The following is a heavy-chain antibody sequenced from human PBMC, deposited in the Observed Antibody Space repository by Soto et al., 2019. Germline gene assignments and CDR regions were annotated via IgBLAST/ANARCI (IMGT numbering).Heavy chain of an antibody. J-gene: IGHJ6*02. Sequence: QAQLQQWGAGLLKPSETLSLTCAVYGGSFSGNYWNWIRQPPGKGLEWIGEIKHSGSTNYNPSLKSRVTISVDTSKNQFSLKLSSVTAADTAMYYCARDDYGDHYYYGMDVWGQGTTVTVSS. D-gene: IGHD4-17*01. V-gene: IGHV4-34*01. CDR1: GGSFSGNY. CDR3: ARDDYGDHYYYGMDV. CDR2: IKHSGST.